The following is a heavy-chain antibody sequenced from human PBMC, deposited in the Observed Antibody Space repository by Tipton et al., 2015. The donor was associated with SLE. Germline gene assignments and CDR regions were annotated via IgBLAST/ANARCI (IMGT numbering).Heavy chain of an antibody. Sequence: TLSLTCTVSGGSIRSGSFYWSWVRQPAGKDLESIGYIYINGNTNYNSSLESRVTISIDTSRNQFSLKLTSVTAADTAVYYCARSDGGYWGQGTLVTVSS. D-gene: IGHD3-16*01. CDR3: ARSDGGY. CDR2: IYINGNT. J-gene: IGHJ4*02. V-gene: IGHV4-61*10. CDR1: GGSIRSGSFY.